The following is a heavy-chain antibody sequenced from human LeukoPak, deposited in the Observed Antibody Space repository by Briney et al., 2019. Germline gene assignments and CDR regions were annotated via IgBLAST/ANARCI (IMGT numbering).Heavy chain of an antibody. J-gene: IGHJ4*02. CDR3: ARVMITFGGDPLDY. Sequence: ASVKVPCKASGYTFTSYDINWVRQATGQGLEWMGWMNPNSGNTGYAQKFQGRVTMTRNTSISTAYMELSSLRSEDTAVYYCARVMITFGGDPLDYWGQGTLVTVSS. D-gene: IGHD3-16*01. CDR2: MNPNSGNT. V-gene: IGHV1-8*01. CDR1: GYTFTSYD.